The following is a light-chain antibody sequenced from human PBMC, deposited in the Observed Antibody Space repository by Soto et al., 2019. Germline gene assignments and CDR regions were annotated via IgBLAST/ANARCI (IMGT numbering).Light chain of an antibody. Sequence: QSVLTQPPSASGTPGQRVTISCSGSSFNIGSNTVNWYQQLPGTAPKLLIHTNDQRPSGVPDRFSGSKSGTSASLAISGLQSADEAHYYCAAWDDSLRGPVFGGGTKVTVL. V-gene: IGLV1-44*01. CDR2: TND. CDR3: AAWDDSLRGPV. J-gene: IGLJ2*01. CDR1: SFNIGSNT.